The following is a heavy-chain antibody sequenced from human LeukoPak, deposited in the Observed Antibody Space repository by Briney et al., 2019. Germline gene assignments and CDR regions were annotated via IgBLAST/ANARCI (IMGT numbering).Heavy chain of an antibody. CDR1: GYSISSGYY. Sequence: SETLSLTCTVSGYSISSGYYWVWIRQPPVNGLECIGSIYHSGSTYYNPSLRSRVTISVDTSKNQFSLKLSSVTAADTAVYFFFRHKTAYEILTGYFDAFDIWGQGTMVTVSS. D-gene: IGHD3-9*01. V-gene: IGHV4-38-2*02. CDR2: IYHSGST. CDR3: FRHKTAYEILTGYFDAFDI. J-gene: IGHJ3*02.